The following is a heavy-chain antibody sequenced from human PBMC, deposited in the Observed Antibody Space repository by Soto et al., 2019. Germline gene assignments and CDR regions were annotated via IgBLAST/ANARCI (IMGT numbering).Heavy chain of an antibody. CDR1: GGTFRSYV. J-gene: IGHJ4*02. D-gene: IGHD1-1*01. CDR2: IIPMYGTT. CDR3: ARIGTLDWIDDY. V-gene: IGHV1-69*05. Sequence: QVQLVQSGAEVKKPGSSVKVSCKASGGTFRSYVTSWVRQAPGQGLEWLGGIIPMYGTTYYAQTFQGRVTISPDESTSTAFMELSSLRSEDTAVYYCARIGTLDWIDDYWGQGTLVTVSS.